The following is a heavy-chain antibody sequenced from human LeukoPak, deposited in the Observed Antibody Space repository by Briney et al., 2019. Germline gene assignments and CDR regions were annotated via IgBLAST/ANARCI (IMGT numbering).Heavy chain of an antibody. Sequence: GGSLRLSCAASGFTVSSSYMSWVRQAPGKGLEWVSVTYSGTSTYYIDSVQGRFTISRDTSKNTLYLQMNSPRAEDTAVYYCARENRYSFYFDYWGQGTLVTVSS. CDR1: GFTVSSSY. V-gene: IGHV3-66*02. CDR3: ARENRYSFYFDY. J-gene: IGHJ4*02. D-gene: IGHD1-26*01. CDR2: TYSGTST.